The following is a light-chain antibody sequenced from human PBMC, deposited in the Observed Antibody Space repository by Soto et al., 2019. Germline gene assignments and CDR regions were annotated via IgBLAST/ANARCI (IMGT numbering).Light chain of an antibody. J-gene: IGKJ2*01. V-gene: IGKV3-15*01. CDR2: GTS. CDR3: QQYNRWPYT. Sequence: EIVMTQSPATLSVSPGERATLSCMASQSVSSDFALDQQKPGQAPRLLIYGTSTRATGIPPRFSGSWSGIEFTLTISSLQSEDFAVYYCQQYNRWPYTFGQGTKLEIK. CDR1: QSVSSD.